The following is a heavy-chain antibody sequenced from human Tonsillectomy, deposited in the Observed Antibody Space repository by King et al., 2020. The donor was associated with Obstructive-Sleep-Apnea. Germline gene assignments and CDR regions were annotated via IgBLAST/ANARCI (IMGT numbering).Heavy chain of an antibody. D-gene: IGHD4-17*01. CDR1: SGSVSGYC. CDR3: ARETFYGDYIVD. Sequence: VQLQESGPGLVKPSETLSLTCTVSSGSVSGYCWSWIRQPPGKGLGWIGDIYYSGSTYYNPPLESRVTISVDTSKNQFSLKVNSVTAADTAVYYCARETFYGDYIVDWGQGTLVTVSS. CDR2: IYYSGST. J-gene: IGHJ4*01. V-gene: IGHV4-59*02.